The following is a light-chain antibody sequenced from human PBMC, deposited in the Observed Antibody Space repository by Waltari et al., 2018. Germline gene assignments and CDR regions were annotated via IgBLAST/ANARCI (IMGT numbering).Light chain of an antibody. CDR2: KN. Sequence: QSVLTQPPSLSGAPGQRVTFSCTGSSSNIGAGHDVHWYQHRPGTAPKVLIYKNNLPSGVPDRFSGSKSGTSASLAITGLLPEDEADYYCQSYDRSLSAWVFGGGTKLTVL. CDR3: QSYDRSLSAWV. J-gene: IGLJ3*02. CDR1: SSNIGAGHD. V-gene: IGLV1-40*01.